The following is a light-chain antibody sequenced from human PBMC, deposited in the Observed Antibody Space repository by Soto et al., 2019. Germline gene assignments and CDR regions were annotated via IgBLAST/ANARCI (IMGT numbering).Light chain of an antibody. CDR3: QQTYSTPRT. Sequence: GDRVTIICRPSQNISNYLHWYQQKPGKAPNLLINTASSLESGVPSRFSGTGSGTDFTLTISSLKTEDFATYDSQQTYSTPRTFGQGTKVDNK. J-gene: IGKJ1*01. CDR2: TAS. CDR1: QNISNY. V-gene: IGKV1-39*01.